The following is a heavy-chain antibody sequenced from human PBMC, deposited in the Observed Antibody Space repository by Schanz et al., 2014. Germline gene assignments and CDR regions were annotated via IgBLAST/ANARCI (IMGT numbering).Heavy chain of an antibody. V-gene: IGHV3-23*03. CDR3: GRAGTGMAGWYFEL. J-gene: IGHJ2*01. Sequence: VQLLESGGGLVEPGGSLRLSCAASGFTFSTHAMNWVRQAPGRGLEWVSIIFTDGRTYYADSVKGRFTISRDSSKNTLFLQMNSLRVDDMAVYYCGRAGTGMAGWYFELWGRGTLVTVSS. CDR1: GFTFSTHA. CDR2: IIFTDGRT. D-gene: IGHD5-18*01.